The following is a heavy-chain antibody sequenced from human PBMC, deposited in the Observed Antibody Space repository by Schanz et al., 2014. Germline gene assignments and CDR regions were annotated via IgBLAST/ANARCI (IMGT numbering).Heavy chain of an antibody. J-gene: IGHJ4*01. CDR3: ARGYGDSPTDF. V-gene: IGHV3-NL1*01. D-gene: IGHD4-17*01. CDR1: GFNFRNYG. Sequence: QVQLVESGGGVGQPGRSHRLSCAASGFNFRNYGMHWVRQAPGKGLEWVSIIYSGVSTYYADSVKGRFTISRDNSKNTLFLQMNSLRAEDTAAYYCARGYGDSPTDFWGQGTLVTVSS. CDR2: IYSGVST.